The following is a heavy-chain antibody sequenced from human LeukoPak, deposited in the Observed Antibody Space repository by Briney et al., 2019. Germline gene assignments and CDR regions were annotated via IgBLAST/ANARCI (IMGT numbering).Heavy chain of an antibody. Sequence: GGSLRLFCAASGFIFNAYTMNWVRQAPGKGLEWVSSISSSTSNIYYADSVKARFTISRDNAKTSLYLQMNSLRAEDTAVYYCARDLYGWGRYQRDYWGQGTLVTVSS. CDR1: GFIFNAYT. CDR3: ARDLYGWGRYQRDY. CDR2: ISSSTSNI. D-gene: IGHD3-10*01. V-gene: IGHV3-21*01. J-gene: IGHJ4*02.